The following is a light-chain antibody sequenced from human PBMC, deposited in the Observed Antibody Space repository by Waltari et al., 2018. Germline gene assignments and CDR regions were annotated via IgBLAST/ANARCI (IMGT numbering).Light chain of an antibody. CDR2: GNT. CDR1: SSDIGDNY. Sequence: QSVLTQSPSASGTPGQRVTIPCSGSSSDIGDNYVYWYKQLPGTAPKLLIYGNTQRPSGVPDRFSGSKSGTSASLAISDLRSEDEADYYCAAWDDNLLYVFGTGTKVTVL. CDR3: AAWDDNLLYV. J-gene: IGLJ1*01. V-gene: IGLV1-47*01.